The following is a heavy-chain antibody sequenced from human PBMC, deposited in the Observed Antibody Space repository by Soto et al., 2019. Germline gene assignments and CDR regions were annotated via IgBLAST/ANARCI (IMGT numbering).Heavy chain of an antibody. V-gene: IGHV4-34*01. CDR1: GGSFSGYY. J-gene: IGHJ4*02. D-gene: IGHD2-2*02. CDR2: INHSGST. Sequence: QVQLQQWGAGLLKPSETLSLTCAVYGGSFSGYYWSWIRQPPGKGLEWIGEINHSGSTNYNPSLKSRVTISVDTSKNQFSLKLSSVTAADTVVYYCARGPYCSSTSCYTGGGGAPLTMNYWGQGTLVTVSS. CDR3: ARGPYCSSTSCYTGGGGAPLTMNY.